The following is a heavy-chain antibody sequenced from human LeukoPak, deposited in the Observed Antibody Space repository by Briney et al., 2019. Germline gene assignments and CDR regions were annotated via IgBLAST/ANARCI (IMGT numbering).Heavy chain of an antibody. V-gene: IGHV1-69*06. CDR2: IIPIFGTA. Sequence: LVKVSCKASGGTFSSYAISWVRQAPGQGLEWMGGIIPIFGTANYAQKFQGRVTITADKSTSTAYMELSSLRSEDTAVYYCARVEDVAGTYYYYGMDVWGKGTTVTVSS. D-gene: IGHD6-19*01. CDR3: ARVEDVAGTYYYYGMDV. CDR1: GGTFSSYA. J-gene: IGHJ6*04.